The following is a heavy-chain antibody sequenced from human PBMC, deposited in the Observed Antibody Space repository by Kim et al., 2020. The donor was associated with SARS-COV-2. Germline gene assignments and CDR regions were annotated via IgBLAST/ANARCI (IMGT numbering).Heavy chain of an antibody. J-gene: IGHJ4*02. D-gene: IGHD2-2*01. V-gene: IGHV4-34*09. CDR2: HSGKP. Sequence: HSGKPNYRPSHKSRVMISLQTSEHQFSLELTSVSAADTAVYYCARGQHLDYWGQGILVTVSS. CDR3: ARGQHLDY.